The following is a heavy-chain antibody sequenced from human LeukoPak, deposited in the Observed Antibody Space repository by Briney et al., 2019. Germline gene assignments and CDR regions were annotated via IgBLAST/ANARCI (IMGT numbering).Heavy chain of an antibody. Sequence: SVKVSCKASRGTFSSYGISWVRQAPGQGLEWMGGVIAIFGRVKYGQKFQGRATITTDESTSTAYIELSSLTSEDTGVYYCARGELGDSSGFSFFDYWGQGTLVTVSS. CDR3: ARGELGDSSGFSFFDY. V-gene: IGHV1-69*05. D-gene: IGHD3-22*01. J-gene: IGHJ4*02. CDR1: RGTFSSYG. CDR2: VIAIFGRV.